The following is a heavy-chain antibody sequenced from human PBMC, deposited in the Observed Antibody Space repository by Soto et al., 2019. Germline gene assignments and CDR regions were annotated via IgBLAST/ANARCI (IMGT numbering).Heavy chain of an antibody. CDR2: IYYSGSP. D-gene: IGHD3-10*01. CDR1: TGSITSFY. Sequence: SETLSLASPVPTGSITSFYRGCIRQPPGKGLEWIGYIYYSGSPNFNPSLKSRLTIPVDTSKNQFTLKRSSVTAADTAVYYCASSPRAMGRGGPSYYCYYYGMDVWGQGTTVTVSS. V-gene: IGHV4-59*01. CDR3: ASSPRAMGRGGPSYYCYYYGMDV. J-gene: IGHJ6*02.